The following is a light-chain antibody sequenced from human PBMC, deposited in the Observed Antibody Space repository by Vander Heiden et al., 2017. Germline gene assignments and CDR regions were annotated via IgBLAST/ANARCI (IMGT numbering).Light chain of an antibody. Sequence: SSELTQDPAVPVALGQTVRITCQGDSLRSYYASWYQQKPGQAPVLVIYGKNNRPSGIPDRFSGSSSGNTASLTITGAQAEDEADYYCSSRDSSGNHVVFGGGTKLTVL. CDR3: SSRDSSGNHVV. CDR1: SLRSYY. J-gene: IGLJ2*01. CDR2: GKN. V-gene: IGLV3-19*01.